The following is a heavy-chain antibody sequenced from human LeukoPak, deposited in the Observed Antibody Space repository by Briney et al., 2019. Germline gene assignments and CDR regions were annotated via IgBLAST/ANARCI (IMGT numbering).Heavy chain of an antibody. J-gene: IGHJ5*02. CDR3: ARDRLVVPAATNWFDP. Sequence: SQTLSLTCTVSGGSISSGSYYWSWIRQPAGKGLEWIGRIYTSGSTNYNPSLKSRVTISVDTSKNQFSLKLSSVTAADTAVHYCARDRLVVPAATNWFDPWGQGTLVTVSS. CDR2: IYTSGST. D-gene: IGHD2-2*01. CDR1: GGSISSGSYY. V-gene: IGHV4-61*02.